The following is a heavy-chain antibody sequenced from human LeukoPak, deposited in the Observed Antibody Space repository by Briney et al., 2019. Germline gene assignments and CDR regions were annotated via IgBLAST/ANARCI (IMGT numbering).Heavy chain of an antibody. D-gene: IGHD1-26*01. J-gene: IGHJ3*02. V-gene: IGHV1-24*01. CDR3: ATDGNGRRYAFDI. CDR1: GYTLTELS. CDR2: FDPEDGET. Sequence: GASVKVSXKVSGYTLTELSMHWVRQAPGKGLEWMGGFDPEDGETIYAQKFQGRVTMTEDTSTDTAYMELSSPRSEDTAVYYCATDGNGRRYAFDIWGQGTMVTVSS.